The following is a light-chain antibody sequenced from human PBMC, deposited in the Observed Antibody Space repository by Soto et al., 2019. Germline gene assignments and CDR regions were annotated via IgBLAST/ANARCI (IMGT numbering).Light chain of an antibody. CDR3: QQYNSYPFT. CDR1: QSVSSN. CDR2: GAS. J-gene: IGKJ5*01. V-gene: IGKV3-15*01. Sequence: EIVMTQSPATLSVSPGERATLSCRASQSVSSNLAWYQQKPGQAPRLLIYGASTRATGIPARFSGSGSGTEFTLTISSLQPDDFATYYCQQYNSYPFTFGQGTRLEI.